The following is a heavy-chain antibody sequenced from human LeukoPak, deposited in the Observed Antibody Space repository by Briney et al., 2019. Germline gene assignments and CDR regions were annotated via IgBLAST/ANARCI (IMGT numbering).Heavy chain of an antibody. Sequence: GASVKVSCKASGYTFSSYDINWVRQAPGQGLEWMGIINPSGGSTSYAQKFQGRVTMTRDMSTSTVYMELSSLRSEDTAVYYCARVERSYYFDYWGQGTLVTVSS. CDR3: ARVERSYYFDY. J-gene: IGHJ4*02. V-gene: IGHV1-46*01. CDR1: GYTFSSYD. CDR2: INPSGGST.